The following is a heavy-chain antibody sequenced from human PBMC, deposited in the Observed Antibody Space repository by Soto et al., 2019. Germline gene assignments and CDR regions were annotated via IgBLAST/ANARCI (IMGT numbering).Heavy chain of an antibody. V-gene: IGHV3-7*01. CDR2: IKQDGSEK. CDR3: ARGQTYYYGSGSYNS. J-gene: IGHJ4*02. Sequence: GGSLRLSCAASGFTFSSYWMSWVRQAPGKGLEWVANIKQDGSEKYYVDSVKGRFTISRDNAKNSLYLQMNSLRAEDTAVYYCARGQTYYYGSGSYNSWGQGTLVTVSS. CDR1: GFTFSSYW. D-gene: IGHD3-10*01.